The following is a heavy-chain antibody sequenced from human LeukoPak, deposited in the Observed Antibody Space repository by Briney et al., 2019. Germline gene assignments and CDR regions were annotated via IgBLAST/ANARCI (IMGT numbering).Heavy chain of an antibody. V-gene: IGHV3-23*01. Sequence: PGGSLRLSCAASGFTFSSYAMSWVRQAPGKGLEWVSAISGSDGSTYYADSVKGRFTISRDNSKNTLYLQMNSLRAEDTAVYYCAAGYSSGWYVRYFDYWGQGTLVTVSS. D-gene: IGHD6-19*01. J-gene: IGHJ4*02. CDR2: ISGSDGST. CDR1: GFTFSSYA. CDR3: AAGYSSGWYVRYFDY.